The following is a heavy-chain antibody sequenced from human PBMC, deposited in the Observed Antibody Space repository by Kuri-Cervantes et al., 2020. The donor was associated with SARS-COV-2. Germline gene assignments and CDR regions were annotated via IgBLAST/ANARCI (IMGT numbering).Heavy chain of an antibody. CDR3: ASGSLRSSAFY. Sequence: ESLKISCTVSGGSISSSSYYWGWIRQPPGKGLEWIGNIDYSGSTSYNPSLRSRVTISVDTSKNQFSLKLTSVTAADTAVYYCASGSLRSSAFYWGQGTLVTVSS. D-gene: IGHD6-6*01. CDR1: GGSISSSSYY. V-gene: IGHV4-39*01. J-gene: IGHJ4*02. CDR2: IDYSGST.